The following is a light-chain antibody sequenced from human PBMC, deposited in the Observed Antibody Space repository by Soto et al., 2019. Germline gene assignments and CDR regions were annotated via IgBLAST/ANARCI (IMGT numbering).Light chain of an antibody. CDR3: QQRSIWPLT. Sequence: EVLLTQSPATLSVSPGESVTLSCRASQSINTFLAWYQQKPGQAPRLLMYDASSRAAGVPARFSGRGSGTDFTLTINSLEPADFAVYHCQQRSIWPLTFGGGTRVE. CDR1: QSINTF. V-gene: IGKV3-11*01. J-gene: IGKJ4*01. CDR2: DAS.